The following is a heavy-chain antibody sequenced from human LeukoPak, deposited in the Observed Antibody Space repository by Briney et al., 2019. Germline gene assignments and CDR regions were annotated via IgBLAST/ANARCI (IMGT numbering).Heavy chain of an antibody. D-gene: IGHD1-26*01. CDR3: ARDGVGASPYYYYYGMDV. CDR1: GFTFSSYG. Sequence: GGSLRLSCAASGFTFSSYGMHWVRQAPGKGLEWVAVIWYDGSNKYYADSVKGRFTISRDNSKNTLYLQMNSLRAEDTAVYYCARDGVGASPYYYYYGMDVWGQGITVTVSS. CDR2: IWYDGSNK. V-gene: IGHV3-33*01. J-gene: IGHJ6*02.